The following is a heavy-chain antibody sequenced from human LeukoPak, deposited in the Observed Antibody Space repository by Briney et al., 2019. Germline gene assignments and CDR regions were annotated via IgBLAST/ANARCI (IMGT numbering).Heavy chain of an antibody. CDR1: GYTFTDYY. J-gene: IGHJ5*02. CDR3: ARGLAGRSGRFDP. V-gene: IGHV1-2*02. D-gene: IGHD6-25*01. CDR2: INPNSGGT. Sequence: GASVKVSCKTSGYTFTDYYMHWVRQAPGQGLEWMGWINPNSGGTNSAQKIQGRVTMTRDTSISTAYMELSRLRSDDTAVYYCARGLAGRSGRFDPWGQGTLVTVSS.